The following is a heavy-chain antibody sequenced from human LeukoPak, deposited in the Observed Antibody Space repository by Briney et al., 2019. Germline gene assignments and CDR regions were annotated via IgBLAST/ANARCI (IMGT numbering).Heavy chain of an antibody. CDR2: INHSVST. V-gene: IGHV4-34*01. J-gene: IGHJ4*02. CDR1: GGSFSGYY. CDR3: ARSPSSGWQFDY. D-gene: IGHD6-19*01. Sequence: SETLSLTCAVYGGSFSGYYWSWIRQPPGKGLEWIGEINHSVSTNYNPSLKSRVTISVDTSKNQFSLKLSSVTAADTAVYYCARSPSSGWQFDYWGQGTLVTVSS.